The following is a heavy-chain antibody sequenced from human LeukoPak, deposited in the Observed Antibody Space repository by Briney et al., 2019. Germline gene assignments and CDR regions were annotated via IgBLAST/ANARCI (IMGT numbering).Heavy chain of an antibody. CDR2: ILYDGSNK. V-gene: IGHV3-30-3*01. Sequence: GGSLRLSCAASGFTFSSYAMHWVRQAPGKGLEWVAVILYDGSNKYYADSVKGRFTISRDNSKNTLYLQMNSLRAEDTAVYYCARGSVLDTAMVSNWFDPWGQGTLVTVSS. CDR3: ARGSVLDTAMVSNWFDP. J-gene: IGHJ5*02. CDR1: GFTFSSYA. D-gene: IGHD5-18*01.